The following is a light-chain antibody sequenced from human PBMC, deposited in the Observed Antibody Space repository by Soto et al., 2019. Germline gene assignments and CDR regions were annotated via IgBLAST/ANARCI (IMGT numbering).Light chain of an antibody. CDR2: EVS. CDR1: GSDVGGYNY. CDR3: SSYAGSNSYVV. J-gene: IGLJ2*01. V-gene: IGLV2-8*01. Sequence: QSALTQPPSASGSPGQSVTISCTGTGSDVGGYNYVSWYQHHPGKAPKLMLYEVSTRPSGVPDRFSGSKSGNTASLTVSGRQAADEADYYCSSYAGSNSYVVFGGGTKLTVL.